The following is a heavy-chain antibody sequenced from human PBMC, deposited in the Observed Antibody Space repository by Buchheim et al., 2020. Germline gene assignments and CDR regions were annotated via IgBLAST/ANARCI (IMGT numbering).Heavy chain of an antibody. CDR1: GDSISRDNYY. V-gene: IGHV4-39*07. J-gene: IGHJ5*02. CDR3: ARGYSYGYSYFDP. CDR2: MYYSGNT. Sequence: QLQLQESGPGLVKPSETLSLTCNVSGDSISRDNYYWGWIRQPPGKGLEWIGSMYYSGNTFYNPSHKSRVTISVDTSKNQISLKVKSVTAADTAVYYCARGYSYGYSYFDPWGQGTL. D-gene: IGHD5-18*01.